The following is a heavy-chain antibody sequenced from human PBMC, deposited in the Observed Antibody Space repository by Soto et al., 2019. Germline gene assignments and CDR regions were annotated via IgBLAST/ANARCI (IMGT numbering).Heavy chain of an antibody. J-gene: IGHJ5*02. D-gene: IGHD3-10*01. V-gene: IGHV1-8*01. CDR1: GYTFTSYD. CDR2: MNPNRGNT. CDR3: ARGTLVRWGYYGQGSYYDDWFDP. Sequence: QVQLVQSGAEVKKPGASVKVSCKASGYTFTSYDINWVRQATGQGLEWMGWMNPNRGNTGYAQKFQGRVTMTRNTTISTAYMELSSLRSAATAVYYCARGTLVRWGYYGQGSYYDDWFDPCGQRTLVTVSS.